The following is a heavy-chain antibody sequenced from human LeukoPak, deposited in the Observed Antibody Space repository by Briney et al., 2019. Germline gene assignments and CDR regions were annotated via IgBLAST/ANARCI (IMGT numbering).Heavy chain of an antibody. CDR1: GFTFSSYW. Sequence: GGSLRLSCAASGFTFSSYWMSWVRQAPGKGLEWVANIKQDGTEKNYVDSVKGRFTISRDNAKNSLYLQMNSLRAEDTAVYYCARDSHYDILTGTNMDVWAKGTTVTVSS. V-gene: IGHV3-7*01. D-gene: IGHD3-9*01. CDR3: ARDSHYDILTGTNMDV. J-gene: IGHJ6*03. CDR2: IKQDGTEK.